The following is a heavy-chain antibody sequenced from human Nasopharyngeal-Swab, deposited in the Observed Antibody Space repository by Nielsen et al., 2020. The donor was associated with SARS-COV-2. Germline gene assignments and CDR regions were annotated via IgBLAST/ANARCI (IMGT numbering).Heavy chain of an antibody. CDR3: ARGAPGY. Sequence: SETLSLTCTVSGGSISSDYWSWIRQPPGKGLEWIGNIYHSGRTNYNPSLKSRLAISIDTSKKQFSLKLSSVTAADTAVYYCARGAPGYWGQGTLVTVSS. J-gene: IGHJ4*01. CDR1: GGSISSDY. V-gene: IGHV4-59*12. CDR2: IYHSGRT.